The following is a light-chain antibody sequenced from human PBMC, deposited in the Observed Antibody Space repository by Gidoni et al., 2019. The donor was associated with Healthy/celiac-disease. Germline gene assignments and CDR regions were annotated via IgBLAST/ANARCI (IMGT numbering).Light chain of an antibody. J-gene: IGLJ1*01. Sequence: QSALTHPASVSGSPGQSITISCTGTSSDVCGYNYVSWYQQQPGKAPKLMIYDVSNRPSGVSNRFSGSKSGNTASLTISGLQAEDEADYYCSSYTSSSFYVFGTGTKVTVL. CDR2: DVS. CDR3: SSYTSSSFYV. CDR1: SSDVCGYNY. V-gene: IGLV2-14*03.